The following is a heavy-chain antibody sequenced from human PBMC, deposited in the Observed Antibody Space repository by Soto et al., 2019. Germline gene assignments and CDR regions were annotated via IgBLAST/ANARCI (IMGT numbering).Heavy chain of an antibody. J-gene: IGHJ6*02. CDR3: ARSRARYSSSSRPRTKSYYYGMDV. D-gene: IGHD6-6*01. V-gene: IGHV3-30*03. CDR2: ISYDGSNK. Sequence: GGSLRLSCAASGFTFSSYGMHWVRQAPGKGLEWVAVISYDGSNKYYADSVKGRFTISRDNSKNTLYLQMNSLRAEDTAVYYCARSRARYSSSSRPRTKSYYYGMDVWGQGTTVTVSS. CDR1: GFTFSSYG.